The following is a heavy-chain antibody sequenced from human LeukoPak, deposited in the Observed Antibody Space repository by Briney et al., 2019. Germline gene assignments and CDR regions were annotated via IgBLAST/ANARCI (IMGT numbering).Heavy chain of an antibody. D-gene: IGHD6-25*01. CDR1: ALTFGDYD. J-gene: IGHJ4*02. CDR3: TRGGRDYFDY. CDR2: IRSKAYGGTT. V-gene: IGHV3-49*04. Sequence: GGSLRLSCTASALTFGDYDMSWVRQAPGKGVEWVGFIRSKAYGGTTEYAASVKGRFTISRVDSKSIAYLQMNSLKTEDTAVYYCTRGGRDYFDYWGQGTLVTVSS.